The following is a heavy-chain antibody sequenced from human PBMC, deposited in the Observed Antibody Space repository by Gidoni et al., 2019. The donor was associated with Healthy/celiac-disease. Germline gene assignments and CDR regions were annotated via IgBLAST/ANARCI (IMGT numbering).Heavy chain of an antibody. D-gene: IGHD5-18*01. J-gene: IGHJ4*02. CDR3: AKRYSWEYYFDY. Sequence: EVQLVESGGGLVQPGGSRRISCSASGFTFSSYSMNWVRQVPGKGLEWVSYISSSSSTIYYADSVKGRFTISRDNAKNSLYLQMNSLRAEDTAVYYCAKRYSWEYYFDYWGQGTLVTVSS. CDR2: ISSSSSTI. V-gene: IGHV3-48*01. CDR1: GFTFSSYS.